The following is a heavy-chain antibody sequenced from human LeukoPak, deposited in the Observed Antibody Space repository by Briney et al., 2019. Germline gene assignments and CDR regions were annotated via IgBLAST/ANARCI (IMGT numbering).Heavy chain of an antibody. Sequence: QPGGSLRLSCAASGFTFSSYAVSWVRQAPGKGLAWVSAISDSGGSTQYADSVKDRFIISRDNSKNTLYLQMNSLRAEDTAVYDCAKDRNYYGSGSYYNIDYWGQGTLVTVSS. CDR1: GFTFSSYA. J-gene: IGHJ4*02. V-gene: IGHV3-23*01. CDR3: AKDRNYYGSGSYYNIDY. D-gene: IGHD3-10*01. CDR2: ISDSGGST.